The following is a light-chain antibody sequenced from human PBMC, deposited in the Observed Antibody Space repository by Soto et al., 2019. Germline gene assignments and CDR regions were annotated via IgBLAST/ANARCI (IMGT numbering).Light chain of an antibody. J-gene: IGLJ3*02. CDR3: CSYANTTTV. CDR2: EGS. CDR1: SSDVGGHYF. Sequence: QSALTQPASVSGSPGQSITISCTGVSSDVGGHYFVSWYQHHSGKAPKLMIYEGSKRPSGVSNRFSGSKSDNTASLTISGLQAEDEADYYCCSYANTTTVFGAGTKVTVL. V-gene: IGLV2-23*01.